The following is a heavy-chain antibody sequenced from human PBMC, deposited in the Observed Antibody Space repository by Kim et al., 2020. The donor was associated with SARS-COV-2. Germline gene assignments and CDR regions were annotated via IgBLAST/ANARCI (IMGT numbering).Heavy chain of an antibody. CDR1: GYTFTDYH. CDR3: ARSSLLDFDY. CDR2: LSANSGGT. D-gene: IGHD2-15*01. V-gene: IGHV1-2*06. Sequence: ASVKVSCKASGYTFTDYHIHWVRQAPGQGLEWMGRLSANSGGTNYAQRFQGRVTMTRDTSISTVYLEMTRLRSDDTAVYYCARSSLLDFDYWGQVTLVTV. J-gene: IGHJ4*02.